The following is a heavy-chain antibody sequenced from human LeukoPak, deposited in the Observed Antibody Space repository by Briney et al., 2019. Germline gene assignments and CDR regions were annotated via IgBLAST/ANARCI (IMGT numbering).Heavy chain of an antibody. D-gene: IGHD6-13*01. Sequence: ASVKVSCKTSGYIFTGYYIHWVRQAPGQGLEWMRRINPNSGVTNYAQKFQGRVTMTRDTSISTAYMELSSLRSEDTAVYFCARDGDNSHWYSVRLGMDVWGQGTTVTVSS. CDR3: ARDGDNSHWYSVRLGMDV. J-gene: IGHJ6*02. V-gene: IGHV1-2*06. CDR2: INPNSGVT. CDR1: GYIFTGYY.